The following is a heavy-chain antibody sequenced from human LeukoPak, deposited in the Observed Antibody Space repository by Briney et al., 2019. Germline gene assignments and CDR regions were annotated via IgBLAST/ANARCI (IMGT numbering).Heavy chain of an antibody. D-gene: IGHD3-16*01. V-gene: IGHV4-59*01. CDR3: AREGGGFDY. J-gene: IGHJ4*02. Sequence: SETLFLTCTVSGGSISSYYWSWIRQPPGKGLEWIGYIYYSGSTNYNPSLKSRVTISVDTSKNQFSLKLSSVTAADTAVYYCAREGGGFDYWGQGTLVTVSS. CDR1: GGSISSYY. CDR2: IYYSGST.